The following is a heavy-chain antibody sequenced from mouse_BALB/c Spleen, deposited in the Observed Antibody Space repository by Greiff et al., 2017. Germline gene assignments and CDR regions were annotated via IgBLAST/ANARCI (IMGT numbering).Heavy chain of an antibody. D-gene: IGHD4-1*01. Sequence: QVQLKESGPGLVQPSQCLSITCTASGFTLTSYGVHWVRQSPGKGLEWLGVIWSGGSTDYNAASISRLSISKDNSKSQVFFKMNSLQANDTAIYYCARSWDAMDYWGQGTSVTVSS. CDR1: GFTLTSYG. CDR3: ARSWDAMDY. CDR2: IWSGGST. J-gene: IGHJ4*01. V-gene: IGHV2-2*02.